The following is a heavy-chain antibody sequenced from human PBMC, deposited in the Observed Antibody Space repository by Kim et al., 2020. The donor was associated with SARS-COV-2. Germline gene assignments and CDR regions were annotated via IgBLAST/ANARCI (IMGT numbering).Heavy chain of an antibody. CDR3: ARDAQAYYYDSSGYPDY. CDR1: GFTFSSYG. V-gene: IGHV3-33*05. CDR2: ISYDGSNK. D-gene: IGHD3-22*01. J-gene: IGHJ4*02. Sequence: GGSLRLSCAASGFTFSSYGMHWVRQAPGKGLEWVAVISYDGSNKYYADSVKGRFTISRDNSKNTLYLQMNSLRAEDTAVYYCARDAQAYYYDSSGYPDYWGQGTLVTVSS.